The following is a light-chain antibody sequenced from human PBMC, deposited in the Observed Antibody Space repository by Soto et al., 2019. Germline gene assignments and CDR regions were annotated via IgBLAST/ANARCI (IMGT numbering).Light chain of an antibody. J-gene: IGKJ5*01. V-gene: IGKV1-13*02. CDR1: QDISLY. Sequence: ALEMTQSPSSLSSALGDSVTITCRASQDISLYSAWYQQKTGKAPKLLIYDDSSLERGVPSRLSGSGSGTELNLTIGRLQPDDFATYYCQKYNSYPLTFGQGTRLEIK. CDR3: QKYNSYPLT. CDR2: DDS.